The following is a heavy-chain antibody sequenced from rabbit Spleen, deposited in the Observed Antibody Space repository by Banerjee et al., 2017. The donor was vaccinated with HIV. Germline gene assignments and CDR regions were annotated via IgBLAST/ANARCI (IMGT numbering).Heavy chain of an antibody. V-gene: IGHV1S40*01. CDR3: TRDDGSGHYIDGYFNL. CDR1: GFSFSSTYW. Sequence: QSLEESGGDLVKPGASLTLTCTASGFSFSSTYWICWVRQAPGKGLEWIACIYGGSSGSTYYASWAKGRFTISKTSSTTVTLQMTSLTAADTATYFCTRDDGSGHYIDGYFNLWGPGTLVTVS. J-gene: IGHJ4*01. D-gene: IGHD1-1*01. CDR2: IYGGSSGST.